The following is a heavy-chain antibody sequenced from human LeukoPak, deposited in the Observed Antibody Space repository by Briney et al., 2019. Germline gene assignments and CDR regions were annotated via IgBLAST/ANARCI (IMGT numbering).Heavy chain of an antibody. CDR2: IGQDGTEK. D-gene: IGHD1-1*01. CDR1: GFAFNTYW. CDR3: ARDRDGKDY. V-gene: IGHV3-7*03. Sequence: GGSLRLSCAASGFAFNTYWMSWVRQTPGKRLEWVANIGQDGTEKHHVDSVRGRFTISRDNAKNSVFLQMNSLRAEDTAVYYCARDRDGKDYWGQGTLVTVSS. J-gene: IGHJ4*02.